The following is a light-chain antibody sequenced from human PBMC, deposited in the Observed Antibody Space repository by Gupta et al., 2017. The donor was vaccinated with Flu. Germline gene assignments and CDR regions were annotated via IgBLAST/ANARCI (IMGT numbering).Light chain of an antibody. CDR1: NIGSKN. V-gene: IGLV3-9*01. J-gene: IGLJ2*01. CDR3: QVWDSSTVV. Sequence: ALGQTARITCGGNNIGSKNVHWYQQKPGQAPVLVIYRDTNRPSGIPERFSGSNSGNTATLTISRAQAGDEADYYCQVWDSSTVVFGGGTNLTVL. CDR2: RDT.